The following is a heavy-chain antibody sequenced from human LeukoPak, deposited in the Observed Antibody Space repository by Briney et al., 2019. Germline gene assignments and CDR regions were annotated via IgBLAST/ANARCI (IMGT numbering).Heavy chain of an antibody. D-gene: IGHD3-9*01. CDR2: IYSSGDT. CDR3: AWAYYDILTTDS. CDR1: GFTVRTNY. Sequence: PGGSLRLSCTAPGFTVRTNYMSWVRQAPGKGLEWVSVIYSSGDTYYADSVKGRFTISRDDSKNTLYLQMNSLRAEDTAVYYCAWAYYDILTTDSWGQGTLVSVSS. J-gene: IGHJ4*02. V-gene: IGHV3-66*01.